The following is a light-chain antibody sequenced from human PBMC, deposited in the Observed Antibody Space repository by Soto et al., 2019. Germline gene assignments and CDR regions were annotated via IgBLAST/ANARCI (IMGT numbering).Light chain of an antibody. CDR3: AAWDDILNGWV. J-gene: IGLJ3*02. CDR1: SSNLGSRA. V-gene: IGLV1-44*01. Sequence: QLVLTQPPSASGTPGQRVTISCSGSSSNLGSRAVSWYQQVPGTAPKLLIYANSQRPSGVPDRFSASKSGTSASLAISGLRSEDETDYYCAAWDDILNGWVFGGGTKVTVL. CDR2: ANS.